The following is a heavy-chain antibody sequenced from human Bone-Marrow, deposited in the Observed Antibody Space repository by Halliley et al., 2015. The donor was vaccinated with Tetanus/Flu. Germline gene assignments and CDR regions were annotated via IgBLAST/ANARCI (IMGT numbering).Heavy chain of an antibody. D-gene: IGHD3-16*01. V-gene: IGHV3-23*01. CDR2: HSEIGGPQ. Sequence: VSGHSEIGGPQFYADSVKGRFTISRDTSKNELYLQMNSLRGEDTAVYYCVRVRLGFFDAFDVWGPGTVVTVSS. J-gene: IGHJ3*01. CDR3: VRVRLGFFDAFDV.